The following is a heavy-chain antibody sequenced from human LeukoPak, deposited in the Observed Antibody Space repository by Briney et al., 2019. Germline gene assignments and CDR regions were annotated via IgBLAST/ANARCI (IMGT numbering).Heavy chain of an antibody. Sequence: SVKVSCKASGGTFSSYAISWVRQAPGQGLEWMGRIIPIFGTANYAQKFQGRVTITADKSTSTAYMELSSLGSEDTAVYYCARVPLSGSRTYYFDYWGQGTLVTVSS. CDR1: GGTFSSYA. CDR2: IIPIFGTA. V-gene: IGHV1-69*06. CDR3: ARVPLSGSRTYYFDY. J-gene: IGHJ4*02. D-gene: IGHD1-26*01.